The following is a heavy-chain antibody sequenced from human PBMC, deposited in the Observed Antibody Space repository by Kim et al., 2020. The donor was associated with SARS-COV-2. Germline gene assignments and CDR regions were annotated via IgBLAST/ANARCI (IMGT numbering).Heavy chain of an antibody. V-gene: IGHV3-33*01. Sequence: GGSLRLSCAASGFTFSNYGMHWVRQAPGKGLEWVAVIWYDGSNKYYADSVKGRFTISRDNSKNTLYLQMNSLRAGDTAVYYCARVPYFYDSRLPPFIDYYGMDVWGKGTTVTVSS. CDR1: GFTFSNYG. D-gene: IGHD3-22*01. J-gene: IGHJ6*04. CDR2: IWYDGSNK. CDR3: ARVPYFYDSRLPPFIDYYGMDV.